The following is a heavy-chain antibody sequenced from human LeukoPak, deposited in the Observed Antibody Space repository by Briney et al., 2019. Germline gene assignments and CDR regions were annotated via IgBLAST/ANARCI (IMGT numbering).Heavy chain of an antibody. V-gene: IGHV3-33*01. J-gene: IGHJ4*02. Sequence: PGGSLRLSCAASGFTFRNYGIHWVRQAPGKGLEWVAVIWYDGSNECYAESVKGRFTISKDNSKNMVFLQMNSLRAEDTAVYYCARRSKDSSGYYYYWGQGTLVTVSS. D-gene: IGHD3-22*01. CDR1: GFTFRNYG. CDR2: IWYDGSNE. CDR3: ARRSKDSSGYYYY.